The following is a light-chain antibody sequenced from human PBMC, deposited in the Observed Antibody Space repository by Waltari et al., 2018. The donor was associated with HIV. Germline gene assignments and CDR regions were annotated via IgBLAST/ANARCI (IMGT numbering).Light chain of an antibody. CDR3: PAWDSGTGVV. CDR1: TLENMY. CDR2: EDN. Sequence: SYELTQPPSVSVSPGQTASVTCSGDTLENMYSWWYLQQPGHSPVLVIYEDNKRPAGIPGRFSGANSGNTATLTISGTQAMDDADYYCPAWDSGTGVVFGGGTKLTVL. V-gene: IGLV3-1*01. J-gene: IGLJ2*01.